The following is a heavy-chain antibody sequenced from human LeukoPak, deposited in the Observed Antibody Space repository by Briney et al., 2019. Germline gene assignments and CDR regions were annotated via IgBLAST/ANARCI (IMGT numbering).Heavy chain of an antibody. CDR2: IYYSGST. CDR3: ARDRGVAAAGLNL. CDR1: GGSISSYY. D-gene: IGHD6-13*01. J-gene: IGHJ5*02. V-gene: IGHV4-59*01. Sequence: SSETLSLTCTVSGGSISSYYWSWIRQPPGKGLEWIGYIYYSGSTNYNPSLKSRVTISVDTSKNQFSLKLSSVTAADTAVYYCARDRGVAAAGLNLWGQGTLVTVSS.